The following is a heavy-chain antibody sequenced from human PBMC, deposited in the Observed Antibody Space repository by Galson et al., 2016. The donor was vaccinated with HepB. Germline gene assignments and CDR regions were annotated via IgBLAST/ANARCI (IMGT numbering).Heavy chain of an antibody. V-gene: IGHV1-46*01. J-gene: IGHJ6*02. Sequence: SVKVSCKASGYTVTRYYMHWVRQAPGQGLEWMGIINPSGGSTSYAQKFQGRVTMTGDTSTSTVYMELSSLRSEDTAVYYCARIPYHEFWSEYETWGMDVWGQGTTVTVSS. CDR1: GYTVTRYY. CDR2: INPSGGST. D-gene: IGHD3-3*01. CDR3: ARIPYHEFWSEYETWGMDV.